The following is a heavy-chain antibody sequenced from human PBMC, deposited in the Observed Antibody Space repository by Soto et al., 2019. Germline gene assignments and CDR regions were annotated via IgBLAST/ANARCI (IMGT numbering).Heavy chain of an antibody. CDR3: ARAVAVPADFDY. J-gene: IGHJ4*02. CDR1: GYTFTSYA. Sequence: QVQLVQSGAEEKKPGASVKVSCQASGYTFTSYAMHWVRQAPGQGLEWMGGINAGNGNTKYSQKFQGRVTITRDTSASTAYMELSSLRSEDTAVYYCARAVAVPADFDYWGQGTLVTVSS. D-gene: IGHD6-19*01. V-gene: IGHV1-3*05. CDR2: INAGNGNT.